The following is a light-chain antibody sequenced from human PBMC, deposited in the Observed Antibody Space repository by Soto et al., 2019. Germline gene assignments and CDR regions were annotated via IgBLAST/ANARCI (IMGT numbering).Light chain of an antibody. J-gene: IGKJ1*01. CDR2: GAS. CDR1: QSVSSN. V-gene: IGKV3-11*01. CDR3: QQRSNWPPWT. Sequence: EVVLTQSPATLSLSPGERATLSCRASQSVSSNLAWYQQKPGQAPRLLICGASTRATGIPARFSGSGSGTEFTLTISSLEPEDFAVYYCQQRSNWPPWTFGQGTKGDIK.